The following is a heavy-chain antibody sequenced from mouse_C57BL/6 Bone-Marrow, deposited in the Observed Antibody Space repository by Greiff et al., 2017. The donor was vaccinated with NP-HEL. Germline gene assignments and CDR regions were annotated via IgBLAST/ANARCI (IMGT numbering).Heavy chain of an antibody. CDR2: SRNKANDYTT. CDR3: ARDDGYGYDY. Sequence: EVKLVESGGGLVQSGRSLRLSCATSGFTFSDFYMEWVRQAPGKGLEWIAASRNKANDYTTEYSASVKGRFIVSRDTSQSILYLQMNALRAEDTAIYYCARDDGYGYDYWGQGTTLTVSS. J-gene: IGHJ2*01. CDR1: GFTFSDFY. V-gene: IGHV7-1*01. D-gene: IGHD2-2*01.